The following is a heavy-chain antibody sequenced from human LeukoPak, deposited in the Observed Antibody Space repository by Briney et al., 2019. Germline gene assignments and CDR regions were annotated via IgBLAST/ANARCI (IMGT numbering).Heavy chain of an antibody. J-gene: IGHJ4*02. CDR1: GYTFTSYG. CDR3: ARDLHREYSSSSGLDY. Sequence: GASMTVSCKASGYTFTSYGISWVRQAPGQGLEWMGWISAYNGNTNYAQKLQGRVTMTTDTSTSTAYMELRSLRSDDTAVYYCARDLHREYSSSSGLDYWGQGTLVTVSS. V-gene: IGHV1-18*01. CDR2: ISAYNGNT. D-gene: IGHD6-6*01.